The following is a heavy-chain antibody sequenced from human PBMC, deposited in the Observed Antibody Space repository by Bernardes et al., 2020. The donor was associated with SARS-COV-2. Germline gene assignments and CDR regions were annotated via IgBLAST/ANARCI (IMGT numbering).Heavy chain of an antibody. CDR3: ARRSVGATERFFDF. V-gene: IGHV5-51*01. CDR1: GYSFPNYW. J-gene: IGHJ4*02. Sequence: GESLKISCKGSGYSFPNYWIGWVRQMPGKGLEWIGIIYPGDSDIRYSPSFQGQVTISADKSISTAYLQWSSLKASDTAIYYCARRSVGATERFFDFWGQGTLVTVSS. D-gene: IGHD1-26*01. CDR2: IYPGDSDI.